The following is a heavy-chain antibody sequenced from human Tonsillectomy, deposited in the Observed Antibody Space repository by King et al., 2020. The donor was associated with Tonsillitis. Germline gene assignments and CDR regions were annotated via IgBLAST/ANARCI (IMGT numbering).Heavy chain of an antibody. CDR1: GLAATSNY. CDR2: IYSGRVGST. D-gene: IGHD3-10*01. CDR3: ARDRFGSGTI. J-gene: IGHJ3*02. Sequence: VQLLETGGGLVQPGGSLRLSCAASGLAATSNYMSWVRQVPGKGLEWVSVIYSGRVGSTYYDDSVKCRFTISRDDSKNMLYLQMNSLRADETAIYYCARDRFGSGTIWGQGTMVTVSS. V-gene: IGHV3-66*01.